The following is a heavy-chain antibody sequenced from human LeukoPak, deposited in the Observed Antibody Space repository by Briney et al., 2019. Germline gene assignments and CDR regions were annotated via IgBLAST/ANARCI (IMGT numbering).Heavy chain of an antibody. D-gene: IGHD5-18*01. CDR3: AKGPPSLVRIQLWSDFDY. Sequence: PGRSLRLSCAASGFTFSSYGMHWVRQAPGKGLEWVAVIWFDGSNKYYADSVKGRFTISRDNSKNTLYLQMNSLRAEDTAVYYCAKGPPSLVRIQLWSDFDYWGPGTLVTVSS. CDR1: GFTFSSYG. CDR2: IWFDGSNK. J-gene: IGHJ4*02. V-gene: IGHV3-33*06.